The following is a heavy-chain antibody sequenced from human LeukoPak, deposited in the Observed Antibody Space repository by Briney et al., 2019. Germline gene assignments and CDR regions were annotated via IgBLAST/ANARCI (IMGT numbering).Heavy chain of an antibody. J-gene: IGHJ4*02. CDR1: GYTFTSYG. D-gene: IGHD3-22*01. CDR3: ARVGSGYYDSSGYFDY. Sequence: KVSCKASGYTFTSYGISWVRQAPGQGLEWMGWISAYNGSTNYAQKLQGRVTMTTDTSTSTAYMELRSLRSDDTAVYYCARVGSGYYDSSGYFDYWGQGTLVTVSS. CDR2: ISAYNGST. V-gene: IGHV1-18*01.